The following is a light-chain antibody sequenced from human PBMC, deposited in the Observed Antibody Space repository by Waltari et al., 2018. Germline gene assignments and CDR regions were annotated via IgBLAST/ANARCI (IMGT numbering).Light chain of an antibody. V-gene: IGLV2-23*01. Sequence: QSALTQPASVSGSPGQSITISCTGTSSDVWSYNLVSWYQQSPGKDPKLMILSDRFSGSKSDNTASLTISGLKAEDEADYYCCSYAPGNTYVFVTGTKVTVL. CDR3: CSYAPGNTYV. CDR1: SSDVWSYNL. J-gene: IGLJ1*01.